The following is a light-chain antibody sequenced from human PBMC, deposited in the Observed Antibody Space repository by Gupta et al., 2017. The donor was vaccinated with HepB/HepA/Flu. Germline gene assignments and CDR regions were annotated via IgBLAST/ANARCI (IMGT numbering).Light chain of an antibody. J-gene: IGKJ1*01. CDR3: QQSYSILT. V-gene: IGKV1-39*01. Sequence: DIPVTQSPSSLSASVGDRVTITCRASQSISSYLYWYQQKPGKAPKLLIYAASRWQSGVPSRFSGSGSGTDFTLTISSLQPEDFATYYCQQSYSILTFGQGTKVEIK. CDR1: QSISSY. CDR2: AAS.